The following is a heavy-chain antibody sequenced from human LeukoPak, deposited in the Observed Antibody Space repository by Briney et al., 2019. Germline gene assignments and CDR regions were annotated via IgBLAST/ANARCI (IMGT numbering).Heavy chain of an antibody. CDR1: GDSVSSNSV. D-gene: IGHD2-2*01. Sequence: QTLSLTCAISGDSVSSNSVRNWIRQSPSRGLEWLGRTYYRSTWYNDYAVSVRGRITVNPDTSKNQFSLHLNSVTPEDTAVYYCARRLTQYDCFDPWGQGILVTVSS. J-gene: IGHJ5*02. CDR2: TYYRSTWYN. CDR3: ARRLTQYDCFDP. V-gene: IGHV6-1*01.